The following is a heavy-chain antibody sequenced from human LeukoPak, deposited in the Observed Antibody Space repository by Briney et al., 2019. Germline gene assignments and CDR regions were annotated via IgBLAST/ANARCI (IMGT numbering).Heavy chain of an antibody. Sequence: PGGSLRLSCAASGFTFSSYGMHWVRQAPGKGLEWVAVISYDRSNKYYADSVKGRFTISRDNSKNTLYLQMNSLRAEDTAVYYCAKAGPLSYVVVTAFDYWGQGTLVTVSS. J-gene: IGHJ4*02. V-gene: IGHV3-30*18. CDR1: GFTFSSYG. D-gene: IGHD2-21*02. CDR2: ISYDRSNK. CDR3: AKAGPLSYVVVTAFDY.